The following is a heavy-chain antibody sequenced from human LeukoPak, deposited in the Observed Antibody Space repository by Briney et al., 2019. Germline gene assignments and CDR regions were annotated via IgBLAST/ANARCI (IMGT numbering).Heavy chain of an antibody. CDR3: AKSNGYGLIDI. J-gene: IGHJ3*02. V-gene: IGHV3-64*02. CDR1: GFTFSNCA. Sequence: GGSLRLSCAASGFTFSNCALHWVRRAPGKGLEYVSGISTNGGSTYYADSVKGRFTISRDNSKNTLYLQMNSLRAEDTAVYYCAKSNGYGLIDIWGQGTMVTVSS. D-gene: IGHD3-10*01. CDR2: ISTNGGST.